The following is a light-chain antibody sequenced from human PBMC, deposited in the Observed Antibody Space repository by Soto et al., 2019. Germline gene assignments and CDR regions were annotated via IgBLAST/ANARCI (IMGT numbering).Light chain of an antibody. Sequence: DIHITHSPSTLSASVVYIVTITCLSSQSISSCLAWYQQKPGKAPKLLIYDASSLESGVPSRFSGSGSGTEFTLTISSLQPDDFATYYCQQYNSYSPETFGQGTKVDIK. CDR3: QQYNSYSPET. V-gene: IGKV1-5*01. CDR1: QSISSC. J-gene: IGKJ1*01. CDR2: DAS.